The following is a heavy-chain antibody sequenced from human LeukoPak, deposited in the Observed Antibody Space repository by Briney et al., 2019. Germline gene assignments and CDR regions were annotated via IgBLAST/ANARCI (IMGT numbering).Heavy chain of an antibody. Sequence: PGGSLRLSCAASGFTFSNYALHWVRQAPGKGLEWVAVISYDGSNKFYADSVRGRFTISRDNSKNTLYLQMNSLRAEDTAVYYCARGGSYLSAFDIWGQGTMVTVSS. J-gene: IGHJ3*02. CDR3: ARGGSYLSAFDI. D-gene: IGHD1-26*01. CDR2: ISYDGSNK. V-gene: IGHV3-30*14. CDR1: GFTFSNYA.